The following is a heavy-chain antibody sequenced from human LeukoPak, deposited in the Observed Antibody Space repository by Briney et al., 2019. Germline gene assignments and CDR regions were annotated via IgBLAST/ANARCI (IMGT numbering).Heavy chain of an antibody. V-gene: IGHV5-51*01. CDR3: ARPGQRTDNAGWNHFDY. D-gene: IGHD1-1*01. Sequence: GESLKISCRGSGYSFTNYWIGWVRQLPGKGLEWMGIIYPGESAARYSPSFQGQVTISVDQSISTTYLLWSSLKASDTAIYYCARPGQRTDNAGWNHFDYWGQGTLVTVSS. CDR2: IYPGESAA. CDR1: GYSFTNYW. J-gene: IGHJ4*02.